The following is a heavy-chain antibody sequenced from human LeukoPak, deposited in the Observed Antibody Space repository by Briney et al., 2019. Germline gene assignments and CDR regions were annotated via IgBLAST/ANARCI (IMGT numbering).Heavy chain of an antibody. CDR3: AKDNGVAVAGSYYFDY. J-gene: IGHJ4*02. CDR1: GFTFSSYG. V-gene: IGHV3-23*01. Sequence: GGSLRLSCAASGFTFSSYGMSWVRQAPGKGLEWVSAISGSGGSTYYADPVKGRFTISRDNSKNTLYLQMNSLRAEDTAVYYCAKDNGVAVAGSYYFDYWGQGTLVTVSS. D-gene: IGHD6-19*01. CDR2: ISGSGGST.